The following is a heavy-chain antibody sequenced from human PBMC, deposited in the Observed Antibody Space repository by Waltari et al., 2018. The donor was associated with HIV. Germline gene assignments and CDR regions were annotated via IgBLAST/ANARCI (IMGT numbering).Heavy chain of an antibody. CDR2: ISYDGSNK. J-gene: IGHJ6*02. CDR1: GFTFSSYA. CDR3: ARDSAGMATTTWHTYYGMDV. Sequence: PGRSLRLSCAASGFTFSSYAMHWVRQAPGKGLEWVAVISYDGSNKYYADSVKGRFTISRDNSKNTLYLQMNSLRAEDTAVYYCARDSAGMATTTWHTYYGMDVWGQGTTVTVSS. V-gene: IGHV3-30-3*01. D-gene: IGHD5-12*01.